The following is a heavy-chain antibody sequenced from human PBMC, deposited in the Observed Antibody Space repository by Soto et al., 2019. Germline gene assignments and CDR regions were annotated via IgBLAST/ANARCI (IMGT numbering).Heavy chain of an antibody. CDR3: ARDASVSSSWYVHNWFDP. D-gene: IGHD6-13*01. V-gene: IGHV4-31*03. Sequence: TLSLTCTVSGGSISSGGYYWSWIRQHPGKGLEWIGYIYYSGSTYYNPSLKSRVTISVDTSKNQFSLKLSSVTAADTAVYYCARDASVSSSWYVHNWFDPRGQGPLVTVPS. CDR2: IYYSGST. J-gene: IGHJ5*02. CDR1: GGSISSGGYY.